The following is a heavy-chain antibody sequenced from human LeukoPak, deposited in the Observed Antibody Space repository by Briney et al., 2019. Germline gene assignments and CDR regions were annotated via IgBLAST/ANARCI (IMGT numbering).Heavy chain of an antibody. CDR3: ARTYGDYDDAFDV. D-gene: IGHD4-17*01. J-gene: IGHJ3*01. V-gene: IGHV4-39*01. Sequence: LETLSLTRTVPGGSIRSSTYYWGWIRQPPGKGLGWIGCIYYSGSTYNNPSLKSRVSIFVDTSKNQFSLKPSSVTATDPVVYYCARTYGDYDDAFDVGGQGTMVTASS. CDR1: GGSIRSSTYY. CDR2: IYYSGST.